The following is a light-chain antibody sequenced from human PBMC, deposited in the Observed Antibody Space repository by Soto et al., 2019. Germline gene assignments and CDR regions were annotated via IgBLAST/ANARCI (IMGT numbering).Light chain of an antibody. V-gene: IGLV1-40*01. Sequence: QSVLTQPPSVSGAPGQRVTISCTGGASNIGANYDVHWYQQLPGTAPKLLIYGTSNRPSGVPDRFSGSKSGTSASLAITGLQAEDEDHYFCQSYDFTLGAFWVFGGGTKLTVL. CDR1: ASNIGANYD. CDR3: QSYDFTLGAFWV. J-gene: IGLJ3*02. CDR2: GTS.